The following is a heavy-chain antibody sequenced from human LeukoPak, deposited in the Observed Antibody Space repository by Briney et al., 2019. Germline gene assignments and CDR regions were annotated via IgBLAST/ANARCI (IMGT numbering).Heavy chain of an antibody. V-gene: IGHV3-7*01. J-gene: IGHJ4*02. CDR1: GFTFSNYW. CDR3: PRRSVAYSYDSSGYSPVYYFDY. CDR2: IKQDRSEK. Sequence: GGSLRLSCAASGFTFSNYWMSWVRQAPGKGLEWVANIKQDRSEKYYVDSVKGRFTISRDKAKKSLYLKMNSLRADDTAVYYCPRRSVAYSYDSSGYSPVYYFDYWGQGTLVTVSS. D-gene: IGHD3-22*01.